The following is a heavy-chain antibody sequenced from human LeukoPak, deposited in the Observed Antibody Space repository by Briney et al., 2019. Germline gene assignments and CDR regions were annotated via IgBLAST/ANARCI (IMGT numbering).Heavy chain of an antibody. J-gene: IGHJ6*03. CDR1: GFTFGNAW. D-gene: IGHD2/OR15-2a*01. Sequence: GGSLRLACAASGFTFGNAWMNWVRQAPGKGLEWVGRIKTKQDGGTTDYATPVKGRFTISRDDSKNTLYLQMNSLKTDDTAIYYCTAIREYCDSSGCYSPYFYYYMDVWGKGTTVAVSS. CDR3: TAIREYCDSSGCYSPYFYYYMDV. V-gene: IGHV3-15*01. CDR2: IKTKQDGGTT.